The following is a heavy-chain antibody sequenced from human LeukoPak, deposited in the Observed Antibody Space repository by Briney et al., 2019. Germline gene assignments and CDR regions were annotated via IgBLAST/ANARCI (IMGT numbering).Heavy chain of an antibody. CDR3: ARIPPYGDIDY. CDR1: GGSISSGGYY. V-gene: IGHV4-30-2*01. J-gene: IGHJ4*02. Sequence: PSETLSLTCTVSGGSISSGGYYWSWIRQPPGKGLEWIGYIYHSGSTYYNPSLKSRVTISVDRSKNQFSLKLTSVTAADTAVYYCARIPPYGDIDYWGQGVLVTVSS. D-gene: IGHD4/OR15-4a*01. CDR2: IYHSGST.